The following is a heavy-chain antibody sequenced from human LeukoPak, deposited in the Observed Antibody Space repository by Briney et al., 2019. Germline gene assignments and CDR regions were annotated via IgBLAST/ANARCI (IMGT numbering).Heavy chain of an antibody. CDR2: IKSKTDGGTT. Sequence: PGGSLRLSCAASGFTFSNAWMSWVRQAPGKGLEWVGRIKSKTDGGTTDYAAPVKGRFTISRDDSKNTLYLQMNSLKTEDTAVYYCTTDLYDYVWGSYRGYWGQGTLVTVSS. J-gene: IGHJ4*02. D-gene: IGHD3-16*02. CDR3: TTDLYDYVWGSYRGY. V-gene: IGHV3-15*01. CDR1: GFTFSNAW.